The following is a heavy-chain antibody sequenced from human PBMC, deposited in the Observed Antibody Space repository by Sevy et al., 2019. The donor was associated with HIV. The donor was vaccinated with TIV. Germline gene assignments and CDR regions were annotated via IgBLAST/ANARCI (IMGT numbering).Heavy chain of an antibody. CDR1: GFTVSSNY. D-gene: IGHD6-13*01. J-gene: IGHJ4*02. CDR2: IYSDDST. V-gene: IGHV3-53*01. Sequence: GGSLRLSCAASGFTVSSNYMSWVRQAPGKGLEWVSVIYSDDSTYYADSVKGRFTISRDNSKNTLYLQMNSLSAEDTAVYYCATGIAAAGHSFDYWGQGTLVTVSS. CDR3: ATGIAAAGHSFDY.